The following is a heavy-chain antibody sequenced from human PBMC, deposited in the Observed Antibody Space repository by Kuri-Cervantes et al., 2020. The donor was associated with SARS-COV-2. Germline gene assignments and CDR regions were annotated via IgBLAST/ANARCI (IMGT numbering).Heavy chain of an antibody. J-gene: IGHJ4*02. CDR3: ARDPGRGYYGSGSYYF. CDR2: INPNSGGT. Sequence: ASVKVSCKASGYTFTGYYMHWVRQAPGQGLEWMGWINPNSGGTNYAQKFQGRVTMTRDTSISTAYMELSRLRSDDTAVYYCARDPGRGYYGSGSYYFRGQGTLVTVSS. V-gene: IGHV1-2*02. D-gene: IGHD3-10*01. CDR1: GYTFTGYY.